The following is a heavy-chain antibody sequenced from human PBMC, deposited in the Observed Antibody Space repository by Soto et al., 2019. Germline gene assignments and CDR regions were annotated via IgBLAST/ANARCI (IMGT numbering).Heavy chain of an antibody. V-gene: IGHV2-5*02. D-gene: IGHD6-19*01. CDR2: IYWDDDK. J-gene: IGHJ4*02. CDR3: AHVGGLEQWLYRLDH. Sequence: QITLKESGPSLVKPTQTLTLTCTFSGFSLSTAGVGVVWIRQPPRKALEWVALIYWDDDKHYSPSLRNRLTSSQDTAKNQVVLTLTNVDPLDTATYFCAHVGGLEQWLYRLDHWGQGALVTVSS. CDR1: GFSLSTAGVG.